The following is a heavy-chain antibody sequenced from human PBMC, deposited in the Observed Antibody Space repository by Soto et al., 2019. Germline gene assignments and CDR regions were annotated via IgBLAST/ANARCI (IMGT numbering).Heavy chain of an antibody. CDR1: DGTIRNYY. J-gene: IGHJ4*02. CDR2: IYYSGST. D-gene: IGHD4-4*01. Sequence: SETLSITCTVADGTIRNYYWSWIRQPPGKGLEWIGYIYYSGSTNYNPSLKSRVTISVDTSKNQFSLKLSSVTAADTAVYYGERNHDYSKILDYWGQGTLVIVSS. V-gene: IGHV4-59*01. CDR3: ERNHDYSKILDY.